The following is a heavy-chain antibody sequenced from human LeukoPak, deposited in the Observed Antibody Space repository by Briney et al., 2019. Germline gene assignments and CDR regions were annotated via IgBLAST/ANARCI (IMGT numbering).Heavy chain of an antibody. J-gene: IGHJ4*02. CDR2: IYHSGST. V-gene: IGHV4-30-2*01. D-gene: IGHD2-2*01. CDR3: ARVWGCSSTSCLLIDY. Sequence: SETLSLTCTVSGGSISSGGYYWSWIRQPPGKGLEWIGYIYHSGSTYYNPSLKSRVTISVDRSKNQFSLKLSSVTAADTAVYYCARVWGCSSTSCLLIDYWGQGTLVTVSS. CDR1: GGSISSGGYY.